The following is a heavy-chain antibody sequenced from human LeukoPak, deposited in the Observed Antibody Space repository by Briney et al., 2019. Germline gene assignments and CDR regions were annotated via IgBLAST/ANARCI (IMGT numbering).Heavy chain of an antibody. D-gene: IGHD2-15*01. Sequence: PSETLSLTYTVSGGSISSGGYYWSWLRQHPGKGLEWIVYIYYSGSTYYNPSLKSRVSISVDTSKHQFSLRLSSVTAADTAVYYCARGSGGCSGGNCYYHFDYWGQGTLVTVSS. CDR3: ARGSGGCSGGNCYYHFDY. CDR2: IYYSGST. J-gene: IGHJ4*02. CDR1: GGSISSGGYY. V-gene: IGHV4-31*03.